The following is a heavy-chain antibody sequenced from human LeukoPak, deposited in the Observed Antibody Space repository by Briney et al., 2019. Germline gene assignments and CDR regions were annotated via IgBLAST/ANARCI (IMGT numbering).Heavy chain of an antibody. Sequence: PGGSLRLSCAASGFTFSSSAMSWVRQAPGKGLEWVSAITGGGGSTYYADSVKGRFTISRDNSKNTLYLQMNSLRAEDTAVYYCARGHVTGSDRHWDYWGQGTLATVSS. CDR3: ARGHVTGSDRHWDY. D-gene: IGHD2-21*02. CDR1: GFTFSSSA. J-gene: IGHJ4*02. V-gene: IGHV3-23*01. CDR2: ITGGGGST.